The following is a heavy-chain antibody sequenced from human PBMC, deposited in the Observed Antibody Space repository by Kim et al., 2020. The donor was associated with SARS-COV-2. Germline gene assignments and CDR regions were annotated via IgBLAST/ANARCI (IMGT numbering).Heavy chain of an antibody. Sequence: YYADSVKGRFTISRDNSRNMLYLQMNNLRVDDTGLYYCAKSNSGTYGNWFDPWGQGTLVTVSS. D-gene: IGHD1-26*01. V-gene: IGHV3-33*06. CDR3: AKSNSGTYGNWFDP. J-gene: IGHJ5*02.